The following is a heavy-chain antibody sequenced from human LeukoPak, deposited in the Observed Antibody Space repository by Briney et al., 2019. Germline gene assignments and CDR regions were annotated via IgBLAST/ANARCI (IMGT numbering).Heavy chain of an antibody. J-gene: IGHJ5*02. CDR3: ARDGEDIVVVPAAGDNWFDP. V-gene: IGHV3-21*01. Sequence: NPGGPLRHSCAASGFTFSSYSMNWVRQAPGKGLEWVSSISSSSSYIYYADSVKGRFTISRDNAKNSLYLQMNSLRAEDTAVYYCARDGEDIVVVPAAGDNWFDPWGQGTLVTVSS. CDR1: GFTFSSYS. CDR2: ISSSSSYI. D-gene: IGHD2-2*01.